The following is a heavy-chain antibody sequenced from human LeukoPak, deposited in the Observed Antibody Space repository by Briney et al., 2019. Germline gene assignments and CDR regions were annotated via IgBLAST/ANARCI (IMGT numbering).Heavy chain of an antibody. Sequence: SETLSLTCTVSGGSISSSSYYWGWIRQPPGKGLEWIGSIYYGGSTYYNPSLKSRVTISVDTSKNQFSLKLSSVTAADTAVYYCARVDYKTEEYYFDYWGQGTLVTVSS. J-gene: IGHJ4*02. D-gene: IGHD4-11*01. CDR3: ARVDYKTEEYYFDY. V-gene: IGHV4-39*07. CDR2: IYYGGST. CDR1: GGSISSSSYY.